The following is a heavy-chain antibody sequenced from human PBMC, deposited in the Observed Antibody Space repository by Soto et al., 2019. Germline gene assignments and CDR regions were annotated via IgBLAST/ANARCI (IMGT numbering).Heavy chain of an antibody. Sequence: GGSLRLSCAASGFTFSSYAMHWVRQAPGKGLEWVAVISYDGSNKYYADSVKGRFTISRDNSKNTLYLQMNSLRAEDTAVYYCARAVGRFGELFQWGQGTLVTVSS. CDR1: GFTFSSYA. J-gene: IGHJ4*02. CDR3: ARAVGRFGELFQ. D-gene: IGHD3-10*01. V-gene: IGHV3-30-3*01. CDR2: ISYDGSNK.